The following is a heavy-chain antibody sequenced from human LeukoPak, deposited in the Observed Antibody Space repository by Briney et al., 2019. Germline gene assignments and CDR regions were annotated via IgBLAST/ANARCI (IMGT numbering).Heavy chain of an antibody. CDR2: IYSGGST. CDR1: GFTVSSNY. CDR3: ARVILSGTTYYDILTGYPDAFDI. Sequence: GGSLRLSCAASGFTVSSNYMSWVRQAPGKGLEWVSVIYSGGSTYYADSVKGRFTISRDNSKNTLYLQMNSLRAEDTAVYYCARVILSGTTYYDILTGYPDAFDIWGQGTMVTVSS. J-gene: IGHJ3*02. D-gene: IGHD3-9*01. V-gene: IGHV3-53*01.